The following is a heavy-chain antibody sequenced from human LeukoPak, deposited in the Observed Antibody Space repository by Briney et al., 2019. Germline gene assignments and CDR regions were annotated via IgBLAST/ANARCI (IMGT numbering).Heavy chain of an antibody. V-gene: IGHV3-11*01. CDR3: ARDSDCSGGSCYGVDV. D-gene: IGHD2-15*01. CDR1: GFTFSDYY. Sequence: GGSLRLSCAASGFTFSDYYTSWIRQAPGKGLEWVSYISSSGSTIYYADSVKGRFTISRDNAKNSLYLQMNSLRAEDTAVYYCARDSDCSGGSCYGVDVWGQGTTVTVSS. CDR2: ISSSGSTI. J-gene: IGHJ6*02.